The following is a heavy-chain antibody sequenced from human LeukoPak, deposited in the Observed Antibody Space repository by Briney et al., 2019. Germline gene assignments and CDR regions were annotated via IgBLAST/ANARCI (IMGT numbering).Heavy chain of an antibody. J-gene: IGHJ6*03. Sequence: PGGSLRLSCAASGFTVSSNYMSWVRQAPGKGLEWVSVIYSGGSTYYADSVKGRFTISRDNSKNTLYLQMNSLRAEDTAVYYCARGSRLGPSRGIFGVVSNRYYYYYMDVWGKGTTVTVSS. CDR3: ARGSRLGPSRGIFGVVSNRYYYYYMDV. V-gene: IGHV3-66*01. D-gene: IGHD3-3*01. CDR1: GFTVSSNY. CDR2: IYSGGST.